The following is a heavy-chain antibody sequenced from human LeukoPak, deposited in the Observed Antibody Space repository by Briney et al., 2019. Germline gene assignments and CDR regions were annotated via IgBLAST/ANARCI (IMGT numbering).Heavy chain of an antibody. CDR2: IYTSGST. J-gene: IGHJ3*02. V-gene: IGHV4-4*07. D-gene: IGHD3-10*01. Sequence: SDTLSLTCTVSGGSISSYYWSWIRQPAGKELEWIGRIYTSGSTNYSPSLKSRVTMSVDTSKNHFSLKLTSVTPADTAVYYCARGGFTTMVRGVIITLDAFDIWGQGTMVTVSS. CDR1: GGSISSYY. CDR3: ARGGFTTMVRGVIITLDAFDI.